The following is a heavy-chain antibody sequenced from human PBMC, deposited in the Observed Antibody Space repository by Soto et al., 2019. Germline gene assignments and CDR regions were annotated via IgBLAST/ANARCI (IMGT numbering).Heavy chain of an antibody. CDR2: ISYDGSNK. D-gene: IGHD3-3*01. J-gene: IGHJ6*02. CDR1: GFTFSSYA. V-gene: IGHV3-30-3*01. Sequence: GGSLRLSCAASGFTFSSYAMHWVRQAPGKGLEWVAVISYDGSNKYYADSVKGRFTISRDNSKNTLYLQMNSLRAEDTAVYYCARDRFLEWLLDYYYYGMDVWGQGTTVTVS. CDR3: ARDRFLEWLLDYYYYGMDV.